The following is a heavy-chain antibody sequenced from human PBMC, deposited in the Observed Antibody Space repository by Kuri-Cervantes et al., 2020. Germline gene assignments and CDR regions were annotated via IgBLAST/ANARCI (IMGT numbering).Heavy chain of an antibody. D-gene: IGHD1-26*01. Sequence: ASVKVSCKASSYTFTSYAISWVRQAPGQGLEWMGWITVYNGNTKYAQNFQGRVTMTTDTSTNTAYMELRGLRSDDTAVYYCARGSGSYFEIHPRYYYFDYWGQGTLVTVSS. CDR1: SYTFTSYA. J-gene: IGHJ4*02. CDR2: ITVYNGNT. V-gene: IGHV1-18*01. CDR3: ARGSGSYFEIHPRYYYFDY.